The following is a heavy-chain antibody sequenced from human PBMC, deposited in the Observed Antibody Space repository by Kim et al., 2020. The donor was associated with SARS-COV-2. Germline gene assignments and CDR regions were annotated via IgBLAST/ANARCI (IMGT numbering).Heavy chain of an antibody. Sequence: GGSLRLSCAASGFSFRDSAIHWVRQASGKGLEWVGRIRSKANSYATTYAAAVEGRFTISRDDSKNAEYLQMNSLKTEDTAVYYCTRVPGTALAFCDAYDIWGRGTMVTVSS. CDR3: TRVPGTALAFCDAYDI. CDR1: GFSFRDSA. J-gene: IGHJ3*02. CDR2: IRSKANSYAT. D-gene: IGHD3-3*02. V-gene: IGHV3-73*01.